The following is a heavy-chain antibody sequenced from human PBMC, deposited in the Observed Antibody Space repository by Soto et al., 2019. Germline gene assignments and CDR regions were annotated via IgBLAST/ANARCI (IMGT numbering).Heavy chain of an antibody. V-gene: IGHV4-61*01. CDR2: IYFTGST. Sequence: SETLSLTCTVSRGAVSSGTYYWSWIRQPPGKGLEWIGHIYFTGSTNYNPSLKSRVTMSLDTSRNQFSLKLSSVTAADTAVYYCTRGPPRVQWFDPWGLGTLVTVSS. J-gene: IGHJ5*02. CDR1: RGAVSSGTYY. CDR3: TRGPPRVQWFDP.